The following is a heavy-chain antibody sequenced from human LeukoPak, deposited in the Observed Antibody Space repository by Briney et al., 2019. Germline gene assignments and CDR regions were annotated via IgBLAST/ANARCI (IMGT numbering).Heavy chain of an antibody. CDR2: INPNSGGT. Sequence: ASVKVSCKASGYTFTGYYMHWVRQAPGQGLEWMGWINPNSGGTNYAQKFQGRVTMTRDTSISTAYMELSRLRSDDTAVYYCARSPNYGSGVYYYYYMDVWGKGTTVTVSS. CDR3: ARSPNYGSGVYYYYYMDV. D-gene: IGHD3-10*01. J-gene: IGHJ6*03. V-gene: IGHV1-2*02. CDR1: GYTFTGYY.